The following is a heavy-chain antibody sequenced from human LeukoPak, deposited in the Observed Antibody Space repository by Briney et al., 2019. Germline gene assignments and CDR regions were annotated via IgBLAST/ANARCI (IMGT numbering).Heavy chain of an antibody. CDR2: ISACNGNT. CDR1: GYTFTYRY. V-gene: IGHV1-18*04. J-gene: IGHJ4*02. Sequence: GASVKVSCKASGYTFTYRYLHGVRQAPGQGLEWMGWISACNGNTNYAQKLQGRVTMTTDTSTSTAYMELRSLRSDDTAVYYCARDEVAGTIDYWGQGTLVTVSS. CDR3: ARDEVAGTIDY. D-gene: IGHD6-19*01.